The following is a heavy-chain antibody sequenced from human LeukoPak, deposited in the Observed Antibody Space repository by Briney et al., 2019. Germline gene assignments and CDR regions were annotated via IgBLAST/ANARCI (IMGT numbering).Heavy chain of an antibody. V-gene: IGHV3-30*14. CDR2: IRYDGSNK. CDR3: AREGSDYGDYDAFDI. D-gene: IGHD4-17*01. J-gene: IGHJ3*02. Sequence: AGGSLRLSCAASGFTFSSYAMHWVRQAPGKGLEWVAFIRYDGSNKYYADSVKGRFTISRDNSKNTLYLHMDSLRAEDTAMYFCAREGSDYGDYDAFDIWGRGTMVTVSS. CDR1: GFTFSSYA.